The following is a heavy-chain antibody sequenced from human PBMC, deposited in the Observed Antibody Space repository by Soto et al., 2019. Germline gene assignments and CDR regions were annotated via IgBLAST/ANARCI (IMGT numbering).Heavy chain of an antibody. CDR1: GGSISSSSYY. V-gene: IGHV4-39*01. J-gene: IGHJ4*02. CDR3: ARRVYSGSYNYYFDN. D-gene: IGHD1-26*01. Sequence: SETLSLTCTVSGGSISSSSYYWGWIRQPPGKGLEWIGSIYYSGSTSYNPSLKSRVTISVDTAKNQFSLKLSSVTAADTAVYYCARRVYSGSYNYYFDNWGQGALVTVSS. CDR2: IYYSGST.